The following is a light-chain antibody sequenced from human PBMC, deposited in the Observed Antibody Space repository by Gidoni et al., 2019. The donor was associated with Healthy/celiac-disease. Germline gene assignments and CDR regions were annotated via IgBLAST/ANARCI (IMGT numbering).Light chain of an antibody. CDR2: DAS. J-gene: IGKJ4*01. V-gene: IGKV1-33*01. Sequence: DIQMTQSPSSLSASVGYRVTITCQASQDISNYLNWYQQKPGKAPKLLIYDASNLETGVPSRLSGSGSGTEFTFTISSLQPEDIATYYGQQYDNLPLTFGGGTKVEIK. CDR3: QQYDNLPLT. CDR1: QDISNY.